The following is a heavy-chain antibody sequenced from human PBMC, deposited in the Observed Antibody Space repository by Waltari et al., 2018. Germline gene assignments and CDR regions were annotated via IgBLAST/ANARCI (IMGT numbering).Heavy chain of an antibody. V-gene: IGHV3-74*01. J-gene: IGHJ5*02. CDR2: INSDGSSI. CDR1: GFRFSDSW. D-gene: IGHD5-18*01. Sequence: EVQLVEAGGDIVQPGGSLRLSCAASGFRFSDSWMHWVRQVPGKGLVWVSRINSDGSSISYSDSVKGRFTISRDNSKNMLYLQLNSLRAKDTAVYYCARKGGRGYTYGPFYYDPWGQGTLVTVSS. CDR3: ARKGGRGYTYGPFYYDP.